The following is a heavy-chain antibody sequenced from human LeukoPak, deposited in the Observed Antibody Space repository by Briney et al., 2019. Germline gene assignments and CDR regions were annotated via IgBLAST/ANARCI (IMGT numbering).Heavy chain of an antibody. Sequence: GGSLRLSCAASGFTFDEYAMHWVRQAPGKGLEWVSGISYSSATIGYVDSVKGRFTISRDNAKNSLYLQMNSLRAEDTAVYYCARDLMGIAYRGAFYYWGQGTLVTVSS. D-gene: IGHD6-13*01. CDR2: ISYSSATI. J-gene: IGHJ4*02. CDR3: ARDLMGIAYRGAFYY. V-gene: IGHV3-9*01. CDR1: GFTFDEYA.